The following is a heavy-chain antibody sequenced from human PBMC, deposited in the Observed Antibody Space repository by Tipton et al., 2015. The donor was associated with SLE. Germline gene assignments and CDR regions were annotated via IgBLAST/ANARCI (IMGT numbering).Heavy chain of an antibody. Sequence: TLSLTCAVYGGSFSSYYWSWIRQPPGKGLEWIGYIYYSGSTNYNPSLKSRVTISVDTSKNQFSLKLSSVTAADTAVYYCARDPYMVRGVNDAFDIWGQGTMVTVSS. CDR1: GGSFSSYY. D-gene: IGHD3-10*01. V-gene: IGHV4-59*01. J-gene: IGHJ3*02. CDR3: ARDPYMVRGVNDAFDI. CDR2: IYYSGST.